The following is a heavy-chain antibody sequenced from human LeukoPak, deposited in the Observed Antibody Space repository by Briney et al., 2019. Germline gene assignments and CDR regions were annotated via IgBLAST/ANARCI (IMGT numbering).Heavy chain of an antibody. CDR1: GYSFTTYW. V-gene: IGHV5-51*01. CDR2: IYPGDSDT. J-gene: IGHJ6*02. Sequence: GESLKISCKTSGYSFTTYWIGWVRQMPGKGLEWMGIIYPGDSDTRYSPSFQGQVTISADKSISTAYLQWSSLKASDTAMYYCARHRRYSSSYDYYYYGMDVWGQGTTVTVSS. CDR3: ARHRRYSSSYDYYYYGMDV. D-gene: IGHD6-6*01.